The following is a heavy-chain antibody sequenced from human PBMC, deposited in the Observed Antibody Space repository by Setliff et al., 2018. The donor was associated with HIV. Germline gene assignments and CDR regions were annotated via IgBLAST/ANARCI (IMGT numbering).Heavy chain of an antibody. J-gene: IGHJ6*03. Sequence: SETLSLTCYVTDDPISSYYWSWVRQPAGKGLEWIGRLYVSGDTNYNPSLKSRVTMSLDTSKKHFSLELKSVNAADTAVYYCALTGHRLLRGYMDVWGKVTTVTVS. D-gene: IGHD2-15*01. CDR2: LYVSGDT. CDR1: DDPISSYY. CDR3: ALTGHRLLRGYMDV. V-gene: IGHV4-4*07.